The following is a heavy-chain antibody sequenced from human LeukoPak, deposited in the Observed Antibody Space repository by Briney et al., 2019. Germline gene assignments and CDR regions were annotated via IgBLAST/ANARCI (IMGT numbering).Heavy chain of an antibody. J-gene: IGHJ2*01. Sequence: SQTLPLTCTVSGGSISSGDYYRSWIRQPPGKGLEWIGYIYYSGSTYYNPSLKSRVTISVDTSKNQFSLKLSSVTAADTAVYYCASRGYYWYFDLWGRGTLVTVSS. CDR3: ASRGYYWYFDL. V-gene: IGHV4-30-4*01. CDR2: IYYSGST. D-gene: IGHD5-12*01. CDR1: GGSISSGDYY.